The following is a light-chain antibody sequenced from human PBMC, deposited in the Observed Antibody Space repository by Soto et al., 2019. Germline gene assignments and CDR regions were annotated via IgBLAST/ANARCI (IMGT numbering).Light chain of an antibody. CDR2: GAS. CDR1: QRVSRN. CDR3: QQYNNWPPYT. J-gene: IGKJ5*01. V-gene: IGKV3-15*01. Sequence: EIVMTQSPATLSVSPGERATLSCSASQRVSRNLAWYQQTPGQAPRLLIYGASSRATGIPARFSGGGSETEFTLTISSLQSEDFAVYYCQQYNNWPPYTFGQATRLEI.